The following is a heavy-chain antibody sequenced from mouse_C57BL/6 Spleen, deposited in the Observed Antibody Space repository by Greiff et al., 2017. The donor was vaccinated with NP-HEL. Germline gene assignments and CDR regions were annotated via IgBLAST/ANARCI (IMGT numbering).Heavy chain of an antibody. CDR2: IDPSDSYT. D-gene: IGHD1-1*01. J-gene: IGHJ2*01. Sequence: QVQLQQPGAELVMPGASVKLSCKASGYTFTSYWMHWVKQRPGQGLEWIGEIDPSDSYTNYNQKFKGKSTLTVDKSSSTAYMQLSSLTSEDSAVYYCARSKTTVVVPYYFDYRGQGTTLTVSS. V-gene: IGHV1-69*01. CDR3: ARSKTTVVVPYYFDY. CDR1: GYTFTSYW.